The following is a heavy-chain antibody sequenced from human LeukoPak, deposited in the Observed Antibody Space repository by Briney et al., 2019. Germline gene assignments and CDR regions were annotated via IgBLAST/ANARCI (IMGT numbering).Heavy chain of an antibody. V-gene: IGHV1-18*01. D-gene: IGHD2-15*01. CDR3: ARGDPGQWSFDY. CDR1: GYTFTSYG. CDR2: ISAYNGNT. J-gene: IGHJ4*02. Sequence: ASVKVSCKASGYTFTSYGISWVRQAPRQGLEWMGWISAYNGNTNYAQKVQGRVTMTTDTSTSTVYMELRSLRSDDTAVYYCARGDPGQWSFDYWGQGTLVTVSS.